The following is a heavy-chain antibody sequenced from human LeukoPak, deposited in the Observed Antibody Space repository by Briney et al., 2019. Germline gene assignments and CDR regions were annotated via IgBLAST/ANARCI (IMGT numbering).Heavy chain of an antibody. D-gene: IGHD3-3*01. CDR3: ARLWSSFDGFDI. J-gene: IGHJ3*02. V-gene: IGHV4-39*01. CDR1: GGSVSNNNFY. CDR2: IYYSGIT. Sequence: SETLSLTCTVSGGSVSNNNFYWGWIRQSPGKGLEWIGIIYYSGITYYNPSLKSRVIMAVDTSKDQFSLQLNSVSATDTAVYYCARLWSSFDGFDIWGQGTMVTVSS.